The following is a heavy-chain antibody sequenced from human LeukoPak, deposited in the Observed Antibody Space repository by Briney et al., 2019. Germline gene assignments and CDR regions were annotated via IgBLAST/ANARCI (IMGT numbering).Heavy chain of an antibody. CDR1: GGSISSYY. V-gene: IGHV4-4*07. CDR3: ARQDSKVGAYTGPYYFDY. D-gene: IGHD1-26*01. CDR2: IYTSGST. J-gene: IGHJ4*02. Sequence: SETLSLTCTVSGGSISSYYWSWIRQPAGKGLEWIGRIYTSGSTHDNPSLKSRVTMSVDTSTNQVFLKVTSVTAADTAMYYCARQDSKVGAYTGPYYFDYWGQGTLVTVSS.